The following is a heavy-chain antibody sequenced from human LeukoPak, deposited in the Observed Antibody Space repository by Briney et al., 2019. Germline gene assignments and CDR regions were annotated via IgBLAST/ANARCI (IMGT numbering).Heavy chain of an antibody. D-gene: IGHD1-7*01. CDR2: ISRSSRNI. V-gene: IGHV3-21*01. Sequence: GRSLRLSCAASGFTFSSYSMNWVRQAPGKGLEWLSSISRSSRNIYYADSVKGRFTISRDNAKNSLYLQMNSLRAEDTAVYYCARTLTGTNYWGQGTLVTVSS. CDR3: ARTLTGTNY. J-gene: IGHJ4*02. CDR1: GFTFSSYS.